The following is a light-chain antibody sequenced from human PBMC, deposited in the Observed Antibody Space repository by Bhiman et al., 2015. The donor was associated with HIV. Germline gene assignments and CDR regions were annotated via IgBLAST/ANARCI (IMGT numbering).Light chain of an antibody. CDR2: QDK. J-gene: IGLJ1*01. CDR3: QSADSSGTYYV. CDR1: KLEDKY. Sequence: SFELTQSPSVSVSPGQTASISCSGDKLEDKYVSWYQQKAGQSPVLVIYQDKRRPSGIPERFSGSSSGTTITLTITGVQPEDEGDYYCQSADSSGTYYVFGDGTTVTVL. V-gene: IGLV3-25*03.